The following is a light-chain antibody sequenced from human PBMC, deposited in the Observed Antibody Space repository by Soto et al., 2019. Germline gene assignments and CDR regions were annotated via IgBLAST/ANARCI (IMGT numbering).Light chain of an antibody. CDR2: LGS. CDR3: MQALQTPLT. V-gene: IGKV2-28*01. CDR1: QSLLHSNGYNY. Sequence: IVMTQSPLSLPVTPGEPASISCRSSQSLLHSNGYNYLDWYLQKPGQSPQLLIYLGSNRASGVPDRLSGSGSGTEFTLKISRVEAADVGVYYCMQALQTPLTFGGGTKVEIK. J-gene: IGKJ4*01.